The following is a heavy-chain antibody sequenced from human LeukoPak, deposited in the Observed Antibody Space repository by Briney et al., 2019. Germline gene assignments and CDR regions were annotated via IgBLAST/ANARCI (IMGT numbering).Heavy chain of an antibody. V-gene: IGHV3-21*01. J-gene: IGHJ4*02. CDR3: ARDPVWSPVSGVFDS. Sequence: GGSLRLSCAASGFTFSTYIMNWVRQTPGKGLEWVSSIGTSTSYIYYADSVKGRFTISRDNAKNSLYLQMNSLRAEDTAVYYCARDPVWSPVSGVFDSWGQGTLVTVSS. CDR2: IGTSTSYI. CDR1: GFTFSTYI. D-gene: IGHD2-21*01.